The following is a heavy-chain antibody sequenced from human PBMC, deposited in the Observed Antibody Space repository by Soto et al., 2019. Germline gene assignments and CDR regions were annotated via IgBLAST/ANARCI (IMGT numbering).Heavy chain of an antibody. Sequence: DVQLLESGGGLVQPGGSLRLSCAASGFTFSTYAMNWVRQPPGKGLEWVAVTSVTGGDIYYADSVRGRFTISRDNSNNMLYLQMSSLRVEDTAVYYCARDGSFGSSYYFDYWGQGTLVTVSS. D-gene: IGHD6-6*01. CDR3: ARDGSFGSSYYFDY. V-gene: IGHV3-23*01. CDR2: TSVTGGDI. J-gene: IGHJ4*02. CDR1: GFTFSTYA.